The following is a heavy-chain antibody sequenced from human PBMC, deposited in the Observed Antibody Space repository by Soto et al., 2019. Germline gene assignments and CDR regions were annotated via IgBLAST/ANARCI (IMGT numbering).Heavy chain of an antibody. CDR3: ARDKDRLQLGGNYYYILDV. CDR1: GGTFSTSA. J-gene: IGHJ6*02. CDR2: IKPVFPTP. V-gene: IGHV1-69*12. D-gene: IGHD1-1*01. Sequence: QVQLVQSGAEVKKPGSSVKVSSKTTGGTFSTSAISWVRQAPGQGLEWVGGIKPVFPTPDYAQNFQGRVTITADDSTTTAYLELTSLRADDTAVYYCARDKDRLQLGGNYYYILDVWGQGSAITVSS.